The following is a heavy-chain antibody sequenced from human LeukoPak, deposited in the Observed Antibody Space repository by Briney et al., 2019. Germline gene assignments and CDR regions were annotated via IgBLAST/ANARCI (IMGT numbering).Heavy chain of an antibody. V-gene: IGHV3-30*18. CDR2: ISYDGSNK. CDR1: GFTFSSYG. Sequence: PGRSLRLSCAASGFTFSSYGMHWVRQAPGKGLEWVAVISYDGSNKYYADSVKGRFTISRDNSKNTLYLQMNSLRAEDTAVYYCANEQGGYYDSSGYLPPHYWGQGTLVTVSP. D-gene: IGHD3-22*01. J-gene: IGHJ4*02. CDR3: ANEQGGYYDSSGYLPPHY.